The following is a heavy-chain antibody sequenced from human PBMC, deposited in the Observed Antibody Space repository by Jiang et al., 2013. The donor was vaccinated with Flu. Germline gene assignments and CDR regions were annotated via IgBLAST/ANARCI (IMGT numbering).Heavy chain of an antibody. CDR1: GFTFSSYW. V-gene: IGHV3-7*01. D-gene: IGHD6-13*01. CDR2: IKQDGSEK. Sequence: QLLESGGGLVQPGGSLRISCAASGFTFSSYWMSWVRQAPGKGLEWVANIKQDGSEKYYVDSVKGRFTISRDNAKNSLYLQMNSLRAEDTAVYYCARDRSSSWYYYYYYGVDVWGQGTTVTVSS. CDR3: ARDRSSSWYYYYYYGVDV. J-gene: IGHJ6*02.